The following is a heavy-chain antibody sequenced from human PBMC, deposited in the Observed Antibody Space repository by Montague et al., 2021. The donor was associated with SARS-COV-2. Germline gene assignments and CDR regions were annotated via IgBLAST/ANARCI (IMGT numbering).Heavy chain of an antibody. Sequence: SETLSLTCTVYGGSISSYYCTWFRQPPGKGLEWIAYMYYGGSTNYNPSLKSRVTISVDTSKNQFSLKLTSVTAADTAVYYCARGFDYWGQGTLVTVSS. CDR2: MYYGGST. J-gene: IGHJ4*02. V-gene: IGHV4-59*01. CDR1: GGSISSYY. CDR3: ARGFDY.